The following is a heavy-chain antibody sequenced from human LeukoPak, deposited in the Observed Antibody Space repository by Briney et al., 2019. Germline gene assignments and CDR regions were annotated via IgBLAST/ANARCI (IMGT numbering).Heavy chain of an antibody. J-gene: IGHJ4*02. CDR1: GYSFTSYW. CDR2: IYPGDSDT. D-gene: IGHD3-22*01. CDR3: ARQENYYDRSGYGETHYYFDY. V-gene: IGHV5-51*01. Sequence: GESLKISCKGSGYSFTSYWIGWVRQLPGKGLECMGIIYPGDSDTRYSPSFQGQVTISADKSISTAYVQWSSLKASDTAMYYCARQENYYDRSGYGETHYYFDYWGQGTLVTVSS.